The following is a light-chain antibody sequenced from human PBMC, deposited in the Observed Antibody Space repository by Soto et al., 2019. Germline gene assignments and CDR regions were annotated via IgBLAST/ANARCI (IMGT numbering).Light chain of an antibody. Sequence: QSALTQPASGSGSPGQSITISCTGTISDVGGYDYVSWYQQHPDKAPKFLIYEATNRPSGVSHRFSGSKSGNTASLTISGLQAEDEADYYCSSYTTARTYVFRTGTKVTVL. CDR2: EAT. J-gene: IGLJ1*01. CDR1: ISDVGGYDY. CDR3: SSYTTARTYV. V-gene: IGLV2-14*01.